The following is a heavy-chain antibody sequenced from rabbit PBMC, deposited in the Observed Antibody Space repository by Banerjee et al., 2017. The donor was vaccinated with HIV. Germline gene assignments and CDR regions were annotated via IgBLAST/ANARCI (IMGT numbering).Heavy chain of an antibody. CDR3: AREDTGADGSMDL. Sequence: QEQLEESGGDLVKPEGSLTLTCTASGFSFSNKYVMCWVRQAPGKGLEWIACINTSSGNTVYATWAKGRFTISRTSSTTVALQMTSLTAADTATYFCAREDTGADGSMDLWGPGTLVTVS. V-gene: IGHV1S45*01. CDR1: GFSFSNKYV. J-gene: IGHJ4*01. D-gene: IGHD7-1*01. CDR2: INTSSGNT.